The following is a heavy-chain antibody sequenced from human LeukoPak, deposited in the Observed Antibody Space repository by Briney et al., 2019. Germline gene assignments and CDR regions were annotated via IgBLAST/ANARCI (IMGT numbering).Heavy chain of an antibody. CDR3: ARGGGGSYYYFDY. CDR2: INHSGST. V-gene: IGHV4-34*01. Sequence: PSETLSLTCAAYGGSFSGYYWSWIRQPPGKGLEWIGEINHSGSTNYNPSLKSRVTISVDTSKNQFSLKLSSVTAADTAVYYCARGGGGSYYYFDYWGQGTLVTVSS. CDR1: GGSFSGYY. D-gene: IGHD1-26*01. J-gene: IGHJ4*02.